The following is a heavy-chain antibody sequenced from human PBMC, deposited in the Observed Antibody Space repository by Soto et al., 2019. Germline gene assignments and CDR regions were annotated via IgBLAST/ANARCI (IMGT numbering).Heavy chain of an antibody. Sequence: EVQLLESGGGLVQPGGSLRLSCAASGITFSSYAMSWVRQAPGKGLEWVSGIIGSGGRTSYADSVKGRVTIHRDTSKNTLYLQMNSLRAEDTAVYYCTKVVSWYSGLDYWGQGTIVTVSS. J-gene: IGHJ4*02. CDR3: TKVVSWYSGLDY. CDR1: GITFSSYA. V-gene: IGHV3-23*01. D-gene: IGHD1-26*01. CDR2: IIGSGGRT.